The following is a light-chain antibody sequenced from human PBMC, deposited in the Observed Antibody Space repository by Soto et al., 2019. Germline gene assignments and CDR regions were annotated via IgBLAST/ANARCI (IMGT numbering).Light chain of an antibody. CDR2: DVS. CDR1: SSDVGGYNY. J-gene: IGLJ1*01. V-gene: IGLV2-11*01. CDR3: CSYAGGPYV. Sequence: QSVLTQPRSVSGSPGQSAAISCTGTSSDVGGYNYVSWYQQHPGKAPKVMIYDVSKRPSGVPDRFSGSKSGNTASLTISGLQAEDEADYYCCSYAGGPYVFGTGTKVTVL.